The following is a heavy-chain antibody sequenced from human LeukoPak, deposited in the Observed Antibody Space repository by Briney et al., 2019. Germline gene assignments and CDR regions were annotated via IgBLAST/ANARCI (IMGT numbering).Heavy chain of an antibody. CDR2: INPSGGST. Sequence: GASVKVSCKASGGTFSSYAVSWVRQAPGQGLEWVGMINPSGGSTSYAQKFQGRVTMTRDTSTSTVYLELSSLRSEDTAVYYCARAYSSSSPFDYWGQGTLVTVSS. CDR1: GGTFSSYA. D-gene: IGHD6-6*01. CDR3: ARAYSSSSPFDY. J-gene: IGHJ4*02. V-gene: IGHV1-46*01.